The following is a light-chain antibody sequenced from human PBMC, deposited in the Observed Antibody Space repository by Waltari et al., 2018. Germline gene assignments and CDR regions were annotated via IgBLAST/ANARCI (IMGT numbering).Light chain of an antibody. V-gene: IGKV3-20*01. CDR3: QQYDGEVVT. Sequence: IVLTPSPATLSLSPGERATLSCRTSQSVTSISLTWYQQNLGQAPRILIYGTSSRATASPDRLSGSGSGTEFTLPISRLEPEDFAVYYCQQYDGEVVTFGGGTKVEI. CDR1: QSVTSIS. CDR2: GTS. J-gene: IGKJ4*01.